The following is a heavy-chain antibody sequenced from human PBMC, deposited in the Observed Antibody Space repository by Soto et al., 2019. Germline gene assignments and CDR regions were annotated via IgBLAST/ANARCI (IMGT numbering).Heavy chain of an antibody. CDR1: GYTFTSYG. J-gene: IGHJ4*02. CDR3: ARHPDIVATIVFDY. D-gene: IGHD5-12*01. Sequence: GASVKVSCKASGYTFTSYGISWVRQTLGQGLEWMGWISAYNGNTNYAQKLQGRVTMTTDTSTSTAYMELRSLRSDDTAVYFCARHPDIVATIVFDYRGQGTLVTVSS. CDR2: ISAYNGNT. V-gene: IGHV1-18*01.